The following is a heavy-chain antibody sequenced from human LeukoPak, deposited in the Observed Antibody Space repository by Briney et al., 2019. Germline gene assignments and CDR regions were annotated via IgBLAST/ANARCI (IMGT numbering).Heavy chain of an antibody. J-gene: IGHJ4*02. CDR3: ARGQNGFDY. CDR1: GFTFCGYN. V-gene: IGHV3-21*01. Sequence: GGSLRLSSAASGFTFCGYNMIWLGPAPGQGREWISSHSGSTTYTYYADSVKSRFTISRDNAKNSLYLQMNSLRGEDTAVYYCARGQNGFDYWGQGALVTVSS. D-gene: IGHD2-8*01. CDR2: HSGSTTYT.